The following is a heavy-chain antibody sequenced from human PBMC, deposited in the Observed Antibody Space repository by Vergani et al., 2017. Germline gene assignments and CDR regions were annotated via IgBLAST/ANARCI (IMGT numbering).Heavy chain of an antibody. CDR3: ARAHVLITIFGVATSDAFDI. Sequence: QLQLQESGPGLVKPSETLSLTCTVSGGSISSGSYYWSWIRQPAGKGLEWIGRIYTSGSTNYNPSLKSRVTISVDTSKNQFSLKLSSVTAADTAVYYCARAHVLITIFGVATSDAFDIWGQGTMVTVSS. CDR1: GGSISSGSYY. CDR2: IYTSGST. V-gene: IGHV4-61*02. D-gene: IGHD3-3*01. J-gene: IGHJ3*02.